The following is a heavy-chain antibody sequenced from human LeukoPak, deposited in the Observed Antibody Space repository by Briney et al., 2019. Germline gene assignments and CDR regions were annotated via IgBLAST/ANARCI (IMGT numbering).Heavy chain of an antibody. V-gene: IGHV4-39*01. J-gene: IGHJ5*02. CDR2: IYYSGST. D-gene: IGHD6-13*01. CDR3: ARLGSIAAAGSSFDWFDP. Sequence: SETLSLTCTVSGGSIGSSSYYWGWIRQPPGKGLEWIGSIYYSGSTYYNPSLKSRVTISVDTSKNQFSLKLSSVTAADTAVYYCARLGSIAAAGSSFDWFDPWGQGTLVTVSS. CDR1: GGSIGSSSYY.